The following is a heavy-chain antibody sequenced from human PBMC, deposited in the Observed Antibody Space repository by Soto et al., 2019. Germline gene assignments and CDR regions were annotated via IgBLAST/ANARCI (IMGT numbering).Heavy chain of an antibody. D-gene: IGHD5-12*01. J-gene: IGHJ4*02. Sequence: CPTLVNPTQTLTLTCTFSGFSLSTSGMCVSWIRQPPGKALEWLALIDWDDDKYYSTSLKTRHTISKATSKNHVVLTMTNMDPVDTATYYCARILGGYSGSYASFDYWGQGTLVTVSS. CDR1: GFSLSTSGMC. V-gene: IGHV2-70*01. CDR3: ARILGGYSGSYASFDY. CDR2: IDWDDDK.